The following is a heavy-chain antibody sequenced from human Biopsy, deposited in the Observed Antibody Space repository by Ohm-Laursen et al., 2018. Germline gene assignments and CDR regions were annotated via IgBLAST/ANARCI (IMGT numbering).Heavy chain of an antibody. D-gene: IGHD2-8*01. CDR1: SFTFTDYN. CDR2: INCKTGAT. J-gene: IGHJ4*02. Sequence: ASVKVSCKASSFTFTDYNIHWMRQAPGQGLEWLGYINCKTGATNYAQKFQGTVTMTRDTSISTAYLALGSLRSADTAIYYCARDPLNGHKHFDYWGQGSLVTVSS. CDR3: ARDPLNGHKHFDY. V-gene: IGHV1-2*02.